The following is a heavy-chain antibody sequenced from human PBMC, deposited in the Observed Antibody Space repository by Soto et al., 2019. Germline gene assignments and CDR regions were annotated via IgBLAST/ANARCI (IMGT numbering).Heavy chain of an antibody. Sequence: GVEWMGWMNPDDGETIYAQKFQGRVTMTEDTSTDTAYMELSSLRSEDTAVYYCATGRIMITFGGVIARSGSAFDIWGQGTMVTVSS. D-gene: IGHD3-16*02. V-gene: IGHV1-24*01. CDR2: MNPDDGET. J-gene: IGHJ3*02. CDR3: ATGRIMITFGGVIARSGSAFDI.